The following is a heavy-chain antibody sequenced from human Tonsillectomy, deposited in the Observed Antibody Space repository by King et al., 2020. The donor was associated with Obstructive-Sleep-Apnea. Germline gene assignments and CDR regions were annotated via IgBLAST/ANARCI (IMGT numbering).Heavy chain of an antibody. Sequence: VQLVESVGGLVQPGGSLRLSCAASGCTFSSDDMSWVRQAPGYGLEWVSAMSVSCCSTYYADSLKGRFTISRDNSKNTLYLQMNSLRAEDTAVYYCAKPYYYDSSGYYPWGQGTLVTVSS. CDR2: MSVSCCST. D-gene: IGHD3-22*01. CDR1: GCTFSSDD. J-gene: IGHJ5*02. CDR3: AKPYYYDSSGYYP. V-gene: IGHV3-23*04.